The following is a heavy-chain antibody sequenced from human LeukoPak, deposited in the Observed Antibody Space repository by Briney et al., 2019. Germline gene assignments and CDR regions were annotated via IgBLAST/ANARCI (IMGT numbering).Heavy chain of an antibody. CDR2: INTDGSST. CDR1: GFTFSSYW. J-gene: IGHJ4*02. CDR3: ARNYGSGMGDFDY. V-gene: IGHV3-74*03. Sequence: PGGSLRLSCAASGFTFSSYWMHWVRQAPGKGLVWVSGINTDGSSTMYADSVKGRFTIARDNAKNSLYLQMNSLRAEDTAVYYCARNYGSGMGDFDYWGQGTLVTVSS. D-gene: IGHD3-10*01.